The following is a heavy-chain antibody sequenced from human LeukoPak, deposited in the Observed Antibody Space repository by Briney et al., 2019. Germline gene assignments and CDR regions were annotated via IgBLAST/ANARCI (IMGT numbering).Heavy chain of an antibody. D-gene: IGHD3-3*01. CDR2: IYYSGST. CDR3: ARRYYDFWSGYHGAGDYYYMDV. CDR1: GGSISSGGYY. J-gene: IGHJ6*03. V-gene: IGHV4-31*03. Sequence: SETLSLTCTVSGGSISSGGYYWSWIRQHPGKGLEWIGYIYYSGSTYYNPSLKSRVTISVDTSKNQFSLKLSSVTAADTAVYYCARRYYDFWSGYHGAGDYYYMDVWGKGTTVTVSS.